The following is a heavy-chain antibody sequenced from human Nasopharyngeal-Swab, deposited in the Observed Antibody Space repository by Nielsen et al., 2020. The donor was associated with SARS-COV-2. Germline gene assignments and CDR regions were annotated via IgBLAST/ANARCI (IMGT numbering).Heavy chain of an antibody. CDR1: GFTFSDSA. CDR3: TRCGGGCYSGRDY. CDR2: VRSKGNNYAT. D-gene: IGHD2-15*01. V-gene: IGHV3-73*01. Sequence: GESLKISCAASGFTFSDSAIHWVRQASVEGLEWVGRVRSKGNNYATAYSASVKGRFIIFRDDPTNTAYLQMNSLKTEDTAVYYCTRCGGGCYSGRDYWGQGTLVTVSS. J-gene: IGHJ4*02.